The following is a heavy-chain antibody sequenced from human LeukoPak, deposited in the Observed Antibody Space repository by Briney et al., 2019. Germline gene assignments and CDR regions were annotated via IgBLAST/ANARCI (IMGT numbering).Heavy chain of an antibody. CDR3: AKDLGYTSGWSDY. Sequence: GSLRLSCAASGFISSNYAMSWVRQAPGKGLEWVSGISGSGGSTYYADSVKGRFTISRDNSKNTLYLQMNSLRAEDTAVYYCAKDLGYTSGWSDYWGQGTLVTVSS. J-gene: IGHJ4*02. D-gene: IGHD6-19*01. CDR1: GFISSNYA. CDR2: ISGSGGST. V-gene: IGHV3-23*01.